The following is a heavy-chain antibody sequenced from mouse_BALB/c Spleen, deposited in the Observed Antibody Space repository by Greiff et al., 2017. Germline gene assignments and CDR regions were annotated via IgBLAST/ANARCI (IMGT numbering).Heavy chain of an antibody. CDR3: ARADSSGYGGFAY. D-gene: IGHD3-2*01. V-gene: IGHV5-9-4*01. CDR2: ISSGGSYT. J-gene: IGHJ3*01. Sequence: EVQLVESGGGLVKPGGSLKLSCAASGFTFSSYAMSWVRQSPEKRLEWVAEISSGGSYTYYPDTVTGRFTISRDNAKNTLYLEMSSLRSEDTAMYYCARADSSGYGGFAYWGQGTLVTVSA. CDR1: GFTFSSYA.